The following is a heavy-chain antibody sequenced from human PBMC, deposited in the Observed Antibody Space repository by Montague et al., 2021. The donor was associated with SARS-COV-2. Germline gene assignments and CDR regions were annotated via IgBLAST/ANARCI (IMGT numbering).Heavy chain of an antibody. J-gene: IGHJ4*02. D-gene: IGHD4-23*01. CDR3: ARSYGTTVVTRAFDY. V-gene: IGHV2-70*01. Sequence: PALVKPTQTLTLTCTFSGFSLSTSGMCVSWIRQPPGKALEWLTLIDWDDDKYYSTSLKTRLTISKDTPKNQVVLTMTNMDPVDTATYYCARSYGTTVVTRAFDYWGQGTRVTVSS. CDR2: IDWDDDK. CDR1: GFSLSTSGMC.